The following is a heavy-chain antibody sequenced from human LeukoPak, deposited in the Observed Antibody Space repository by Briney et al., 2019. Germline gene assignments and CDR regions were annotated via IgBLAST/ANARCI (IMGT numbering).Heavy chain of an antibody. CDR2: IYYSGGT. V-gene: IGHV4-39*01. CDR1: GGSISSSSTY. D-gene: IGHD3-22*01. Sequence: SETLFLTCTVPGGSISSSSTYWGWIRQPPGKGLEWIGSIYYSGGTYYSPSLKSRVTISVDTSKNQFSLKLSSVTAADTAVYYCASQYDSSGYYYFDYWGQGTLVTVSS. J-gene: IGHJ4*02. CDR3: ASQYDSSGYYYFDY.